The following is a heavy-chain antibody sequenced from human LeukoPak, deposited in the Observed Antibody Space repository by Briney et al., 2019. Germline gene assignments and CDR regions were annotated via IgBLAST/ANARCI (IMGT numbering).Heavy chain of an antibody. CDR3: ARDRHYDSSVFNP. D-gene: IGHD3-22*01. Sequence: PGGSLRPSCAASGFTFSDYSMNWVRQAPGKGLEWVSYISRSSSTIYYADSVKGRFTISRDNAKNSLYLQMNSLRAEDTAVYYCARDRHYDSSVFNPWGQGTLVTVSS. V-gene: IGHV3-48*01. J-gene: IGHJ5*02. CDR1: GFTFSDYS. CDR2: ISRSSSTI.